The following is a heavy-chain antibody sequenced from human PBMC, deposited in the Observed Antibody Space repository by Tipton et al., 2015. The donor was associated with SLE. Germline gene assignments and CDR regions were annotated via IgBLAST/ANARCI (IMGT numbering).Heavy chain of an antibody. D-gene: IGHD2-2*01. J-gene: IGHJ3*02. CDR3: AQDSPAHDAFDI. CDR1: GGSISSHY. V-gene: IGHV4-59*11. CDR2: IYYTGST. Sequence: TLSLTCTVSGGSISSHYWSWIRQPPGKGLEWIGYIYYTGSTTYNPSLKSRVTISLDTSKNQFSLKVNSVTAADSAVYYCAQDSPAHDAFDIWGQGAMVTVSS.